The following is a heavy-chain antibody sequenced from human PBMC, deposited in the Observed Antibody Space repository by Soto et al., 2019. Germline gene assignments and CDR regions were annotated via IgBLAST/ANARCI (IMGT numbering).Heavy chain of an antibody. D-gene: IGHD1-1*01. Sequence: SETLSLTCTVSGGSISSGGYYWSWIRQHPGKGLEWIGYIYYSGSTYYNPSLKSRVTISVDTSKNQFSLKLSSVTAADTAVYYCAEGTLDDAFDIWGQGTMVTVSS. CDR2: IYYSGST. J-gene: IGHJ3*02. V-gene: IGHV4-31*03. CDR1: GGSISSGGYY. CDR3: AEGTLDDAFDI.